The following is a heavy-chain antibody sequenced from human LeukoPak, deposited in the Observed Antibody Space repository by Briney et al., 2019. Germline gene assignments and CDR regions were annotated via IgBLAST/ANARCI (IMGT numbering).Heavy chain of an antibody. CDR1: GFTFSTSG. CDR2: IRNDGNKY. J-gene: IGHJ4*02. D-gene: IGHD2-15*01. Sequence: PGGSLRLSCVASGFTFSTSGMHWVRQSPGKGLDWVAFIRNDGNKYNYADSVKGRFTISRDNSKNTLYLQMNSLRAEDTAVYYCARAEYCSGGSCSTPFDYWGQGTLVTVSS. V-gene: IGHV3-30*02. CDR3: ARAEYCSGGSCSTPFDY.